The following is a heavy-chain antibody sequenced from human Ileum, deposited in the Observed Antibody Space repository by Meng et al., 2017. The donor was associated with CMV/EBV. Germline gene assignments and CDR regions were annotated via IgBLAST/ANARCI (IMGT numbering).Heavy chain of an antibody. Sequence: QVHLLQSGAEAKTPGASVKIACKTSGYTFTDHNIGWVRQAPGQGLEWVGWISLGNGKTVYGHKVQGRVTVTTDTSTSTAYMELRSLRSDDTAMYYCARDVWGFDYWGQGTLVTVSS. J-gene: IGHJ4*02. CDR1: GYTFTDHN. D-gene: IGHD7-27*01. V-gene: IGHV1-18*04. CDR2: ISLGNGKT. CDR3: ARDVWGFDY.